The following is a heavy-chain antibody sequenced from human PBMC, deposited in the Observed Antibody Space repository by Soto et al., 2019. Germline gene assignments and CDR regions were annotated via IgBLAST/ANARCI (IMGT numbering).Heavy chain of an antibody. D-gene: IGHD3-3*02. V-gene: IGHV4-34*01. CDR3: GRGTQCTSISCFGFPPIWVDH. CDR1: GVSFSTDY. J-gene: IGHJ4*02. CDR2: INHSGSN. Sequence: SETLSLTCAVCGVSFSTDYSNWLRPSPGKGLGWIGEINHSGSNNYSPSLKSRVTMSLDTSKNQFSLKLTSVTAADTAVYYCGRGTQCTSISCFGFPPIWVDHLGKMTLV.